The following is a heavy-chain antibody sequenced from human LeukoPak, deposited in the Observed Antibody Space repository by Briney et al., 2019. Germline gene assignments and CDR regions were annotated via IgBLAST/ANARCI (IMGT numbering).Heavy chain of an antibody. D-gene: IGHD6-19*01. CDR3: ARLGWYPDSYFDF. Sequence: SETLSLTCTVSGGSISSSSYYWVWIRQPPGKGLEWIGNIYYSGTTYYSPSRKSRLTFSLDTSKSQFSLRLSSVTAADTAVYYCARLGWYPDSYFDFWGQGTLVADSS. CDR2: IYYSGTT. V-gene: IGHV4-39*01. J-gene: IGHJ4*02. CDR1: GGSISSSSYY.